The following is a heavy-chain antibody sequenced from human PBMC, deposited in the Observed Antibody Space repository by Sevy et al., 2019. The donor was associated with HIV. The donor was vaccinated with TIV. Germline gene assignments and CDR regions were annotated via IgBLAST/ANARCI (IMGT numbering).Heavy chain of an antibody. CDR3: AKDGYSSIYYGELDY. Sequence: GGSLRLSCAASGFIFDNYAMNWVRQAPGKGLEWVSAISGSGRKIYYAESVKGRFTISRDNSRKILYLQMKNLKPEDTGGYYCAKDGYSSIYYGELDYWGQGTPVTVSS. CDR1: GFIFDNYA. V-gene: IGHV3-23*01. CDR2: ISGSGRKI. J-gene: IGHJ4*02. D-gene: IGHD3-10*01.